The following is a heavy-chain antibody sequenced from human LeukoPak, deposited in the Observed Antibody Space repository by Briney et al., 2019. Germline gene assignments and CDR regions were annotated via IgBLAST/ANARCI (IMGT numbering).Heavy chain of an antibody. Sequence: PGGSLRLSCAASGFTFSSYAMSWVRQAPGKGLEWVSAINDRGGAKFYADSVKGRFTISRDNAKNSLYLQMNSLRAEDTAVYYCARDKRGSTYYDFWSGYEAEVDLGMDVWGQGTTVTVSS. J-gene: IGHJ6*02. D-gene: IGHD3-3*01. CDR1: GFTFSSYA. V-gene: IGHV3-23*01. CDR2: INDRGGAK. CDR3: ARDKRGSTYYDFWSGYEAEVDLGMDV.